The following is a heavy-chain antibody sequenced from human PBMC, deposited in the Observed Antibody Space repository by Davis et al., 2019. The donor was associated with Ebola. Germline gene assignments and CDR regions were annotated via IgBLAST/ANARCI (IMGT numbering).Heavy chain of an antibody. V-gene: IGHV1-58*01. Sequence: AASVKVSCKASGLRFTDSAVQWVRQARGQRLEWLGWIVVGTSHVNIARGFQERLAFSRDVSTGTVQMELTGLRPEDTAVYFCAAVRRVDDDLFGFWGQGTLITVSA. D-gene: IGHD3-10*01. CDR1: GLRFTDSA. J-gene: IGHJ4*02. CDR3: AAVRRVDDDLFGF. CDR2: IVVGTSHV.